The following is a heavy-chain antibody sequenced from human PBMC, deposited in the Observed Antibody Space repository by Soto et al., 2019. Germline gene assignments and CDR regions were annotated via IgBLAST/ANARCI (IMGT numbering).Heavy chain of an antibody. CDR2: TSYDGSKK. CDR3: ARGITQWGDY. CDR1: GFTFSSYD. D-gene: IGHD1-26*01. V-gene: IGHV3-30-3*01. Sequence: QVQLVESGGGVVQPGRSLRLSCAASGFTFSSYDIHWVRQAPGKGLEWVAVTSYDGSKKYYADSVKGRFTTSRDSSKNTVYLQMNSLRAEDTAVYYCARGITQWGDYWGQGTLVTVSS. J-gene: IGHJ4*02.